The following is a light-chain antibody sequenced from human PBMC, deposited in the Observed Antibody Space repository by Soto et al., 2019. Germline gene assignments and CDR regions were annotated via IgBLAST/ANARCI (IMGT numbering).Light chain of an antibody. CDR3: QQRNNRPST. V-gene: IGKV3-15*01. CDR1: QSVTNN. J-gene: IGKJ1*01. Sequence: EIVMTQSPATLSVSPGERATLSCRASQSVTNNLAWYQQKPGQAPRLLIYGASSRATGIPARFSGSGSGTEFTLSISSLQSEDFAVYYCQQRNNRPSTFGQGTKVDIK. CDR2: GAS.